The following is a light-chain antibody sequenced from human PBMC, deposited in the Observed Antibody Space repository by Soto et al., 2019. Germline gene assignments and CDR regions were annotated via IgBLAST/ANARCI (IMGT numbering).Light chain of an antibody. Sequence: QSVLTQPPSASGTPGQRVTISCSGSSSNIGSNTVNWYQQLPGTAPKLLIYSNNQRPSGVPDRFSGSKSGTSASLAISGLQSEDDADYYCAAWDDSLNGWVFGVGTKLTVL. CDR1: SSNIGSNT. V-gene: IGLV1-44*01. CDR2: SNN. CDR3: AAWDDSLNGWV. J-gene: IGLJ3*02.